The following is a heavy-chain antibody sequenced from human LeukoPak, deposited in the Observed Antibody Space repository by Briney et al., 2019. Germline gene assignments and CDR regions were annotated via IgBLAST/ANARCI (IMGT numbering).Heavy chain of an antibody. V-gene: IGHV3-21*01. J-gene: IGHJ5*02. Sequence: PGGSLRLSCAASGFTFSSYSMNWVRQAPGKGLEWVSSISSLSHISYADSVNGRFTTSRDNAKSSLYLQMNSLRAEDTAVYYCARDGSDCSSTSCFKGWFDPWGQGTLVTVSS. D-gene: IGHD2-2*01. CDR1: GFTFSSYS. CDR3: ARDGSDCSSTSCFKGWFDP. CDR2: ISSLSHI.